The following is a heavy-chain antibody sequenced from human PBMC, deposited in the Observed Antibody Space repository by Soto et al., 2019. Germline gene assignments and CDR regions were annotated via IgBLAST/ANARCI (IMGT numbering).Heavy chain of an antibody. CDR1: GGSFSGYY. D-gene: IGHD4-4*01. J-gene: IGHJ4*02. Sequence: SETLSLTCAVYGGSFSGYYWSWIRQPPGKGLEWIGEINHSGSTNYNPSLKSRVTISVDTSKNQFSLKLSSVTAADTAVYYCARVPSIDYSLDYWGQGTLVTVSS. V-gene: IGHV4-34*01. CDR2: INHSGST. CDR3: ARVPSIDYSLDY.